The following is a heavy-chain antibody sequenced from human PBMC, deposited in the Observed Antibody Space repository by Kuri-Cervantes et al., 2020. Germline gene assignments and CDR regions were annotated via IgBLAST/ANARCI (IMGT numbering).Heavy chain of an antibody. D-gene: IGHD2-15*01. J-gene: IGHJ6*02. CDR2: INPNSGGT. CDR3: ARGRGGAGGGSSYGMDV. V-gene: IGHV1-2*02. CDR1: GYTFTGYY. Sequence: ASVKVSCKASGYTFTGYYMHWARQAPGQGLEWMGWINPNSGGTNYEQKFQGRVTMTRDTSISTAYMELSRLRSDDTAVYYCARGRGGAGGGSSYGMDVWGQGTTVTVSS.